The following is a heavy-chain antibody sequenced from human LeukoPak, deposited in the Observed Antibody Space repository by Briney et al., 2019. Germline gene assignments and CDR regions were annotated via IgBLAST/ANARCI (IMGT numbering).Heavy chain of an antibody. CDR1: GGSFSGYY. CDR3: ARGHYRFSIWYTTDTGYFDY. CDR2: INHSGST. D-gene: IGHD6-13*01. Sequence: SETLSLTCAVYGGSFSGYYWSWIRQPPGKGLEWIGEINHSGSTNYNPSLKSRVTISVDTSKNQFSLKLSSVTAADTAVYYCARGHYRFSIWYTTDTGYFDYWGQGTLVTVSS. V-gene: IGHV4-34*01. J-gene: IGHJ4*02.